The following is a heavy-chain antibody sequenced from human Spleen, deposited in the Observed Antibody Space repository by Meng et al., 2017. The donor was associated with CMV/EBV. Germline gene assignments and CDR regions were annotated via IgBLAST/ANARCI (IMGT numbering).Heavy chain of an antibody. V-gene: IGHV1-8*01. J-gene: IGHJ6*02. CDR3: ARAAQYSYYYGMDV. CDR1: GYTFTSYD. Sequence: ASVKVSCKASGYTFTSYDINWVRQATGQGLEWMGWMNPNSGNTGYAQKFQGRVTMTRNTSISTDYMELSSLRSEDTAVYYCARAAQYSYYYGMDVWGQGTTVTVSS. D-gene: IGHD6-13*01. CDR2: MNPNSGNT.